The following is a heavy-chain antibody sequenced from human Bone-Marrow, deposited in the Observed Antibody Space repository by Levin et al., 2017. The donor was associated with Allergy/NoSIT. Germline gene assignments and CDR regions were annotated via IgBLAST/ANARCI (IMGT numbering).Heavy chain of an antibody. CDR1: GASITSGGYY. CDR3: ARDPNRRLGELTAFDI. D-gene: IGHD2/OR15-2a*01. CDR2: IYYSGTA. Sequence: SETLSLTCTVSGASITSGGYYWTWIRQHPGKGLEWIGYIYYSGTAYYNPSLRSRVTISLDTSQNQFSLRLTSVTAADTAVYYCARDPNRRLGELTAFDIWGRGTKVTVSS. V-gene: IGHV4-31*03. J-gene: IGHJ3*02.